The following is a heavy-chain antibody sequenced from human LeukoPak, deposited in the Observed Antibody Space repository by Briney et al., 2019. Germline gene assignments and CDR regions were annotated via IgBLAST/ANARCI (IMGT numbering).Heavy chain of an antibody. J-gene: IGHJ4*02. CDR2: ISYDGSDK. Sequence: PGGSLRVSCAASACTFSSYGMHWVRQAPGKGLEWVALISYDGSDKDYAKSVKGRFTISRDNSKKTLFLQMNSLRVDDTAVYYCAKDVRTKRPPPEGFDYWGQGTLVTVSS. CDR1: ACTFSSYG. CDR3: AKDVRTKRPPPEGFDY. V-gene: IGHV3-30*12. D-gene: IGHD1-14*01.